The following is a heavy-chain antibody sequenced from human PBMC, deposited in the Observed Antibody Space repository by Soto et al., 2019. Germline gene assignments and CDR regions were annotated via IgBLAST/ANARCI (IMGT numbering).Heavy chain of an antibody. CDR2: IYYTGST. D-gene: IGHD2-21*01. Sequence: QLQLQESGPGLVKPSETLSLTCSVSGDSITSNRYYWGWIRQPPGKGLEWIGTIYYTGSTYYNPSLKCRVTISGDTSKNQFSLMLSSVTAADTAVYYCASPPHNYYYYYMDVWGKGTTVAVS. CDR1: GDSITSNRYY. J-gene: IGHJ6*03. CDR3: ASPPHNYYYYYMDV. V-gene: IGHV4-39*01.